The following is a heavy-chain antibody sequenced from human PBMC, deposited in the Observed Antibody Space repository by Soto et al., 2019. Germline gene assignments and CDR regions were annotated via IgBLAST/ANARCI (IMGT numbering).Heavy chain of an antibody. D-gene: IGHD3-3*01. CDR1: GFTFSSYS. Sequence: GGSLRLSCAASGFTFSSYSMNWVRQAPGKGLEWVSYISSSSSTIYYADSVKGRFTISRDNAKNSLYLQMNSLRDEDTAVYYCARAHYDFWSGYDGYGMDVWGQGTTVTVSS. CDR2: ISSSSSTI. J-gene: IGHJ6*02. V-gene: IGHV3-48*02. CDR3: ARAHYDFWSGYDGYGMDV.